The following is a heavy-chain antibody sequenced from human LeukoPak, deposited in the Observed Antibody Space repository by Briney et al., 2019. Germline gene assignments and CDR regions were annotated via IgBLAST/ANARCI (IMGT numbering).Heavy chain of an antibody. J-gene: IGHJ5*01. D-gene: IGHD2-2*01. Sequence: PGGSLRLSCAASGFTFSSYSMNWVRQAPGKGLEWVSSISSSSSCIYHADSVKGRFTISRDNTKNTLYLQMNSLRAEDTAVYYCAKDRHAPGRYCSSTSCFPFDSWGQGTLVTVSS. CDR2: ISSSSSCI. CDR1: GFTFSSYS. V-gene: IGHV3-21*04. CDR3: AKDRHAPGRYCSSTSCFPFDS.